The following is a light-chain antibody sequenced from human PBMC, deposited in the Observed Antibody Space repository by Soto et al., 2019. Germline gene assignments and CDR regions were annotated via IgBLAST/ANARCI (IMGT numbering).Light chain of an antibody. V-gene: IGKV3-20*01. CDR1: QSVANNY. CDR3: QQYGISPLMYT. CDR2: GAS. Sequence: EIVLMQSPGTLSLSPGERATLSCRASQSVANNYLAWYQQKPGQAPRLLIYGASSRATGVPDRFSGCGSGTDFTLTITRLEPEDFAVYYCQQYGISPLMYTFGQGTKLGVK. J-gene: IGKJ2*01.